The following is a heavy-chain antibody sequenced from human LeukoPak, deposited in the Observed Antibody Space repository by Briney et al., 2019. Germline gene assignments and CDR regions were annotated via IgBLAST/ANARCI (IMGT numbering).Heavy chain of an antibody. J-gene: IGHJ4*02. Sequence: SETLSLSCTVSGGSISSRSYYWGCSRQTPGKGLEWVGSIYSTETPYSRPSLKSRVLISVAPSSNQFFLKLYSVTAADTAVNYCARQGDLRHSSRTGHFAYWGQGMLVTVSS. CDR1: GGSISSRSYY. CDR2: IYSTETP. D-gene: IGHD6-13*01. CDR3: ARQGDLRHSSRTGHFAY. V-gene: IGHV4-39*01.